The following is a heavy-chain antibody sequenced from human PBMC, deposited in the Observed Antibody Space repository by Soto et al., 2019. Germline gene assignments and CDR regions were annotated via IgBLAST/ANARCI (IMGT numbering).Heavy chain of an antibody. CDR1: GDSGSSGNNY. CDR3: ARDPAPYIAAAGTGFDS. CDR2: IYYSGST. J-gene: IGHJ4*02. V-gene: IGHV4-61*01. D-gene: IGHD6-13*01. Sequence: SETLSLTCTVSGDSGSSGNNYWSWIRQPPGKGLEWVGYIYYSGSTKYNPSLESRVSISVDKSKNQFSLKLTSVTAADTAVYYCARDPAPYIAAAGTGFDSWGQGTLVTVSS.